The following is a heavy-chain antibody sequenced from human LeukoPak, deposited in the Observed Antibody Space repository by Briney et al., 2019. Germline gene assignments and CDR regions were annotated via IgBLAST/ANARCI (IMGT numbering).Heavy chain of an antibody. V-gene: IGHV4-59*01. J-gene: IGHJ4*02. D-gene: IGHD6-19*01. Sequence: KPSETLSLTCTVSGGSISSYYWSWIRQPPGKGLEWIGYIYHSGSTNYNPSLKSRVTISVDTSKNQFSLKLSSVTAADTAVYYCARTSYSSGWAAGYWGQGTLVTVSS. CDR3: ARTSYSSGWAAGY. CDR1: GGSISSYY. CDR2: IYHSGST.